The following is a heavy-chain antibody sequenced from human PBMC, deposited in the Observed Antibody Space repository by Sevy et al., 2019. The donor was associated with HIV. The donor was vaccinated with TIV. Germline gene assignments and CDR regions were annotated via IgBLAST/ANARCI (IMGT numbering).Heavy chain of an antibody. D-gene: IGHD3-16*01. CDR2: IYSGGST. CDR3: ARGGGRGGMETRADFDY. V-gene: IGHV3-53*01. CDR1: GFTVSSNY. Sequence: GGSLRLSCAASGFTVSSNYMSWVRQAPGKGLEWVSVIYSGGSTYYADSVKGRFTISRDNSKNTLYLQMNSLRAEDTAVYYCARGGGRGGMETRADFDYWGQGTLVTVSS. J-gene: IGHJ4*02.